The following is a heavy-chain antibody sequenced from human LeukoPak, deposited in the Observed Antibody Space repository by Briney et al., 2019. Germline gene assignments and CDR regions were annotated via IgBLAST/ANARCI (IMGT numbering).Heavy chain of an antibody. CDR2: INGDGTRT. J-gene: IGHJ4*02. CDR1: GFAFSSYW. Sequence: GGSLRLSCGASGFAFSSYWMHWVRQAPGKGLVWVSGINGDGTRTTYLDSAKGRFTISRDNAKNTLYLEMTSLRAEDAAVYYCASDQEREYSGYDPFDYWGQGTLVTVSS. CDR3: ASDQEREYSGYDPFDY. D-gene: IGHD5-12*01. V-gene: IGHV3-74*01.